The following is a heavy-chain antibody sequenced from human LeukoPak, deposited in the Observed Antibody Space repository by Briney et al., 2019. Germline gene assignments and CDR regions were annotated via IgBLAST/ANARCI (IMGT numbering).Heavy chain of an antibody. Sequence: ASVKVSCKASGYTFTGYYMHWVRQAPGQGLEWMGWINPNSGGTNYAQKFQGRVTMTRDTSISTAYMELSRLRSDDTAVYYCAKNVVWYSSSWYPQTYYYYYMDVWGKGTTVTVSS. V-gene: IGHV1-2*02. CDR1: GYTFTGYY. CDR2: INPNSGGT. J-gene: IGHJ6*03. CDR3: AKNVVWYSSSWYPQTYYYYYMDV. D-gene: IGHD6-13*01.